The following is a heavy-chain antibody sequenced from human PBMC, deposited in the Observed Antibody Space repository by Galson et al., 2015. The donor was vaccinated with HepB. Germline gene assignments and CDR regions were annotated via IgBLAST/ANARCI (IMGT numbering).Heavy chain of an antibody. J-gene: IGHJ4*02. CDR3: ARDRKWELLGYYFDY. V-gene: IGHV3-30-3*01. CDR1: GFTFSSYA. Sequence: SLRLSCAASGFTFSSYAMHWVRQAPGKGLEWVAVISYDGSNKYYADSVEGRFTISRDNSKNTLYLQMNSLRAEDTAVYYCARDRKWELLGYYFDYWGQGTLVTVSS. CDR2: ISYDGSNK. D-gene: IGHD1-26*01.